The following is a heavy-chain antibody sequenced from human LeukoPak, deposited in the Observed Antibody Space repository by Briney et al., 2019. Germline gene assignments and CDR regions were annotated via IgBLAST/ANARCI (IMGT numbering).Heavy chain of an antibody. CDR2: ISTSGST. CDR3: AREEYGSGSAFDY. CDR1: XASIXXXX. D-gene: IGHD3-10*01. J-gene: IGHJ4*02. Sequence: XETXXLTCTXXXASIXXXXWNWXRXPAGQXLEWIGRISTSGSTNYNPSLKSRVTMSVDTSKNQISLRLSSVTAADTAVYYCAREEYGSGSAFDYWGQETLVTVSS. V-gene: IGHV4-4*07.